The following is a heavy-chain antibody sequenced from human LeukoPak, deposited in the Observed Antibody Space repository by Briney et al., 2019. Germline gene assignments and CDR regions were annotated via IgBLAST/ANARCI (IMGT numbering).Heavy chain of an antibody. J-gene: IGHJ6*02. V-gene: IGHV4-4*07. Sequence: SETLSLICIVSGGSVRNYYWTWIRQPAGKGLQWIGRIYTNGTTNYSPSLKSRVTMSVDMSKNQFSLKLTSVTAADTAVYYCAKEDIVVVTKYIHYGMDVWGQGTTVTVSS. D-gene: IGHD2-15*01. CDR1: GGSVRNYY. CDR2: IYTNGTT. CDR3: AKEDIVVVTKYIHYGMDV.